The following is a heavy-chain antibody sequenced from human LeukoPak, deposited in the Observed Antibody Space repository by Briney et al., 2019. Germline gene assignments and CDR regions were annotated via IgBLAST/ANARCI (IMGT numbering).Heavy chain of an antibody. CDR3: ARVGEYDFWSGHDETLFDY. CDR2: IYYSGTT. CDR1: DGSLSSSSYY. V-gene: IGHV4-39*01. Sequence: SETLSLTCTVSDGSLSSSSYYWGWIRQPPGKGLQWIGNIYYSGTTYYNPSLKSRVTISVDTSKNQFSLRLSSVTAADTAVYYCARVGEYDFWSGHDETLFDYWGQGTLVTVSS. J-gene: IGHJ4*02. D-gene: IGHD3-3*01.